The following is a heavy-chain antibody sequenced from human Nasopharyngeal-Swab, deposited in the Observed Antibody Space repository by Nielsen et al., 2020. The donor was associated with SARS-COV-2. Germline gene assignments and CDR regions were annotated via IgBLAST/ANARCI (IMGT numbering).Heavy chain of an antibody. CDR3: ARLGGSSWYFDY. J-gene: IGHJ4*02. V-gene: IGHV3-7*04. CDR2: IKQDGSEK. Sequence: GGSLRLSCAASGFTFIIYWMSWVRQPPGKGLEWLANIKQDGSEKYYVDSVKGRFTISRDNAKNSLYLQMNSLRAEDTAVYYCARLGGSSWYFDYWGQGTLVTVSS. D-gene: IGHD6-13*01. CDR1: GFTFIIYW.